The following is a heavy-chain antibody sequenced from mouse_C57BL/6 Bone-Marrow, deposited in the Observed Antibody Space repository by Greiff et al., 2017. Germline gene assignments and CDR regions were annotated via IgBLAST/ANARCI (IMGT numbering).Heavy chain of an antibody. J-gene: IGHJ3*01. CDR3: ARRGDGYYWFAY. V-gene: IGHV1-69*01. Sequence: VKLQQPGAELVMPGASVKLSCKASGYTFTSYWMHWVQQRPGQGLEWIGEIDPSDSYTNYNQKFKGKSTLTVDKSSSTAYMQLSSLTSEDSAVYYCARRGDGYYWFAYWGQGTLVTVSA. CDR2: IDPSDSYT. D-gene: IGHD2-3*01. CDR1: GYTFTSYW.